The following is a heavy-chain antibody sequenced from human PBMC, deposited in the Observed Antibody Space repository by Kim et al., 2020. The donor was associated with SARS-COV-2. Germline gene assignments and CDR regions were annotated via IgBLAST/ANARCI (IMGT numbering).Heavy chain of an antibody. CDR3: AHIPTLQLWINWFDP. Sequence: GKALEWLALIYWDDDKRYSPSLKSRLTITKDTSKNQVVLTMTNMDPVDTATYYCAHIPTLQLWINWFDPWGQGTLVTVSS. J-gene: IGHJ5*02. CDR2: IYWDDDK. D-gene: IGHD5-18*01. V-gene: IGHV2-5*02.